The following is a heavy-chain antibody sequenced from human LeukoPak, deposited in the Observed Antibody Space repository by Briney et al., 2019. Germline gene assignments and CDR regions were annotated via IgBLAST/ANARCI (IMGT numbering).Heavy chain of an antibody. CDR3: ARAKRNGFDI. V-gene: IGHV3-48*03. CDR2: ISSSGSTI. CDR1: GFTFSSYE. J-gene: IGHJ3*02. Sequence: GGSLRLSCAASGFTFSSYEMNWVRQAPGKGLEWVPYISSSGSTIYYADSVKGRFTISRDNAKNSLYLQMNSLRAEDKAVYYCARAKRNGFDIWGQGTMVTVSS.